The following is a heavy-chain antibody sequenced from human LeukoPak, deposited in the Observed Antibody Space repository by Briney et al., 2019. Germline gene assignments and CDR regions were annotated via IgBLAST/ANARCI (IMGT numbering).Heavy chain of an antibody. CDR2: IDRDGSST. CDR3: ARAAYSSSPDY. Sequence: PGGSLSLSCAPSGFTFSNYWMLWVRQAPGKGLVWVSRIDRDGSSTRYADPVKGRFLMSRDNAKNTLDLQMNSLRAEDTAVYYCARAAYSSSPDYWGQGALVTVSS. V-gene: IGHV3-74*01. J-gene: IGHJ4*02. D-gene: IGHD6-6*01. CDR1: GFTFSNYW.